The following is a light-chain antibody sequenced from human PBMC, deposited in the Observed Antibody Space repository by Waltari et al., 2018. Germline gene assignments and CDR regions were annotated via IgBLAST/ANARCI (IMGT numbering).Light chain of an antibody. J-gene: IGKJ4*01. V-gene: IGKV1-5*03. CDR3: QQYNSFPLT. Sequence: DLQMTQSPSTLSASVGDRVPITCRASPRVSPYFAWYHQKPGKAPKLLIYKVSTLESGVPSRFSGGGSGAEFTLTISSLQPDDFATYYCQQYNSFPLTFGGGTKVEIK. CDR1: PRVSPY. CDR2: KVS.